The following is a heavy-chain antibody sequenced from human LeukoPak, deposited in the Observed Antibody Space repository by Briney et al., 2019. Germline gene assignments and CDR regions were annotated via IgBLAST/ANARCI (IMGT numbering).Heavy chain of an antibody. CDR2: ITPIFGTA. CDR1: GGTFSSYA. J-gene: IGHJ5*02. CDR3: ARSPMGSGSANWFDP. D-gene: IGHD3-10*01. V-gene: IGHV1-69*13. Sequence: ASVKVSCKASGGTFSSYAISWVRQAPGQGLEWMGGITPIFGTANYAQKFQGRVTITADESTSTAYMELSSLRSEDTAVYYCARSPMGSGSANWFDPWGQGTLVTVSS.